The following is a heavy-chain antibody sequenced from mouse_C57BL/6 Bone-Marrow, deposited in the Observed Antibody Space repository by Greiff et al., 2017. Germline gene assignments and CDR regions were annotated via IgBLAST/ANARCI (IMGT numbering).Heavy chain of an antibody. Sequence: EVMLVESGPGLAKPSQTLSLTCSVTGYSITSAYWNWIRKFPGNKLEYMGYISYSGSTYYNPSLKSRISITRDTSKNQYYLQLNSVTTEDTATYYCARSRDYGYWYFDVWGTGTTVTVSS. J-gene: IGHJ1*03. D-gene: IGHD2-4*01. V-gene: IGHV3-8*01. CDR1: GYSITSAY. CDR3: ARSRDYGYWYFDV. CDR2: ISYSGST.